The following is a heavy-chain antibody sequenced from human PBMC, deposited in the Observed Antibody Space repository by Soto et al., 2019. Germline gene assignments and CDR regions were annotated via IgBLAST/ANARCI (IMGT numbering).Heavy chain of an antibody. Sequence: EVQLLESGGGLVQPGGSLRLSCAASGFTFGRSAMSWVRQAPGKGLEWVSGISGSGTSTYYADFLKGRSSISRDNPRNMLYLEISSLTIEDTAIFYCVKEKNYDISAAHYGIDVWGQGITVTFSS. CDR3: VKEKNYDISAAHYGIDV. V-gene: IGHV3-23*01. D-gene: IGHD3-9*01. CDR2: ISGSGTST. CDR1: GFTFGRSA. J-gene: IGHJ6*02.